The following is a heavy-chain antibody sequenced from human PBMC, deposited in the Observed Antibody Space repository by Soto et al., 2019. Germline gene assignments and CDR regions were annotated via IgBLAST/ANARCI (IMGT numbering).Heavy chain of an antibody. V-gene: IGHV2-5*02. CDR1: GFSVSTGGVG. D-gene: IGHD2-15*01. CDR3: EHKGGRGAGMDV. CDR2: IYWDDDK. J-gene: IGHJ6*02. Sequence: SGPTLVNPTQTLTLTCTFSGFSVSTGGVGVTWIRQPPGKALEWLALIYWDDDKRYSPFLQSRVTITKDTSKNQVVLTMTNMEPVDTATYYCEHKGGRGAGMDVWGQGTTVTVSS.